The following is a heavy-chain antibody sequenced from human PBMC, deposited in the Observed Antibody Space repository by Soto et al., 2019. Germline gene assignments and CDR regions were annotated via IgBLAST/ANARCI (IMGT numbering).Heavy chain of an antibody. CDR1: GFTFSSYG. CDR2: IWYDGSNK. CDR3: ARDSFSSGYVPDY. Sequence: QVQLVESGGGVVQPGRSLRLSCAASGFTFSSYGMHWVRQAPGKGLEWVAVIWYDGSNKYYADSVKGRFTISRDNSKNTLYLQMNSLRAEDTAVYCCARDSFSSGYVPDYWGQGTLVTVSS. V-gene: IGHV3-33*01. D-gene: IGHD6-19*01. J-gene: IGHJ4*02.